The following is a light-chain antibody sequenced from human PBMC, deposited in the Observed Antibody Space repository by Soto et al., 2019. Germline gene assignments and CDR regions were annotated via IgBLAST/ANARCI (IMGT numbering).Light chain of an antibody. CDR2: GAS. J-gene: IGKJ3*01. Sequence: EIVVTQSPGTLSLSPGERATLSCRASQSVTGSYLAWYQQKPGQAPRLLIYGASSRATGIPDRFSGSESGTYFTLTISRLDPEDVAVYYCQQYGSSPVTFGPGTKVDIK. CDR1: QSVTGSY. V-gene: IGKV3-20*01. CDR3: QQYGSSPVT.